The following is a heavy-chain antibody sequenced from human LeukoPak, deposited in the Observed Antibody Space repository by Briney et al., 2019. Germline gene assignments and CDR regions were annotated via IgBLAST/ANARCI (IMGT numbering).Heavy chain of an antibody. V-gene: IGHV1-8*01. CDR2: MNPNSGNT. J-gene: IGHJ5*02. CDR3: ARGSIRTVVTP. CDR1: GYTFTSYD. D-gene: IGHD2-15*01. Sequence: ASVKVSCKASGYTFTSYDINWVRQATGQGLEWMGWMNPNSGNTGYAQKFQGRVTMTRDTSITTAYMELSSLRSEDTAVYYCARGSIRTVVTPWGQGTLVTVSS.